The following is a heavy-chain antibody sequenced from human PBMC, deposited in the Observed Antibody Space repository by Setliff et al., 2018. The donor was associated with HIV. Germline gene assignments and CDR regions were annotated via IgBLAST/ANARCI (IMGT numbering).Heavy chain of an antibody. Sequence: PGGSLRLSCAASGFTFGDYAMHWVRQAPGKGLEWVSGIGWNSGSIGYADSVKGRFTISRDNAKNSLYLQMNSLRPEDTAFYYCAKGIPLFFYDSTSYYLDYWGQGISVTVSS. D-gene: IGHD3-10*01. CDR1: GFTFGDYA. CDR2: IGWNSGSI. CDR3: AKGIPLFFYDSTSYYLDY. J-gene: IGHJ4*02. V-gene: IGHV3-9*01.